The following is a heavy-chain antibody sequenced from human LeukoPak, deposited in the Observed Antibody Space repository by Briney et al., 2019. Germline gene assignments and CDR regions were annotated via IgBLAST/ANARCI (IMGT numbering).Heavy chain of an antibody. J-gene: IGHJ4*02. Sequence: GGSLRLSCAASGFTFSSYGMHWVRQAPGKGLEWVAFIRYDGSNKYYADSVKGRFTISRDNSKNTLYLQMNSLRAEDTAVYYCAKGLYISNWFYFDYWGQGTLVTVSS. CDR2: IRYDGSNK. D-gene: IGHD6-13*01. V-gene: IGHV3-30*02. CDR3: AKGLYISNWFYFDY. CDR1: GFTFSSYG.